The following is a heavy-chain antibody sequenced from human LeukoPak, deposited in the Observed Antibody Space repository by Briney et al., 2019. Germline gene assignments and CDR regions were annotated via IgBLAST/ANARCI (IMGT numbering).Heavy chain of an antibody. D-gene: IGHD6-13*01. CDR1: GDSIRNTNHY. Sequence: SETLSLTCTVSGDSIRNTNHYWGWIRQPPEKGLEWIGTIYYVGNTYYTPSLKSRVTMSVDTTKNQFSLKLNSVTAADTAVYYCAGPISSWFRSFDSWGPGTMVTVSS. V-gene: IGHV4-39*01. CDR3: AGPISSWFRSFDS. CDR2: IYYVGNT. J-gene: IGHJ4*02.